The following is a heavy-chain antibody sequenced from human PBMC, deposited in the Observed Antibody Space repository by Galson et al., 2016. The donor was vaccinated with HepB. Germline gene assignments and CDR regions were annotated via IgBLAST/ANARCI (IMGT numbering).Heavy chain of an antibody. Sequence: SLRLSCAASGFRFRDYYMSWIRQAPGRGPEWVSYISDTGSHTNYIDSVKGRFTISRNNARNVVFLEMNNLRAEDAALYFCARPKDPGDFFPYLVEHWGQGTLVAVSS. CDR3: ARPKDPGDFFPYLVEH. D-gene: IGHD3/OR15-3a*01. CDR1: GFRFRDYY. J-gene: IGHJ1*01. CDR2: ISDTGSHT. V-gene: IGHV3-11*06.